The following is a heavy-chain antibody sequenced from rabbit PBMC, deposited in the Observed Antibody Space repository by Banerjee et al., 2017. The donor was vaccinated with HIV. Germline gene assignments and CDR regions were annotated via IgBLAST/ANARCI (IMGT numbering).Heavy chain of an antibody. D-gene: IGHD2-1*01. Sequence: QEQLVESGGGLVQPEGSLTLTCKASGFDLSSYWMCWVRQAPGKGLEWIACIDTSSGSTYYASWAKGRFTITRSTSLNTVTLQLTSLTAADTATYFCARDGDRNNFDYFQLWGPGTLVTVS. J-gene: IGHJ6*01. V-gene: IGHV1S47*01. CDR3: ARDGDRNNFDYFQL. CDR1: GFDLSSYW. CDR2: IDTSSGST.